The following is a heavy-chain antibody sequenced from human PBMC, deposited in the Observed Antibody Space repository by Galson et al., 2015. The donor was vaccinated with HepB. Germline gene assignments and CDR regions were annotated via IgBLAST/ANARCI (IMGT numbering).Heavy chain of an antibody. CDR1: GFTVSSNY. D-gene: IGHD6-13*01. V-gene: IGHV3-53*01. Sequence: SLRLSCAASGFTVSSNYMTWVRQAPGKGLEWVSVIYTGGSTDYADSVRGRFTISRDNSKNTLYLQMNSLRAEDTAVYYCAKGYSRSWNSGLGYWGQGTLVTVSP. CDR3: AKGYSRSWNSGLGY. J-gene: IGHJ4*02. CDR2: IYTGGST.